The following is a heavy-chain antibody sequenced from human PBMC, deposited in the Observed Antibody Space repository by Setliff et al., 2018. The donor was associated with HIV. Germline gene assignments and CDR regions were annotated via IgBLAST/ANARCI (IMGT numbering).Heavy chain of an antibody. V-gene: IGHV1-18*01. J-gene: IGHJ5*02. Sequence: ASVKVSCKASGYTFTSYGISWVRQAPGQGLEWMGWISAYNGNTNYAQKLQGRVTMTTDTSTSTAYMELRSLRFEDTATYYCARDQATGYEKVWFSWIDPWGQGTLVTVSS. CDR3: ARDQATGYEKVWFSWIDP. CDR2: ISAYNGNT. CDR1: GYTFTSYG. D-gene: IGHD5-12*01.